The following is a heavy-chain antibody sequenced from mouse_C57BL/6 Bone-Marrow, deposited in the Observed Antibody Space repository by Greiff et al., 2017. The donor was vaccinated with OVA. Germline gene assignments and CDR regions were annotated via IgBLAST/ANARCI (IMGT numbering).Heavy chain of an antibody. V-gene: IGHV1-69*01. CDR3: ARGRDYDAV. J-gene: IGHJ1*03. CDR1: GYTFTSYW. CDR2: IDPSDSYT. D-gene: IGHD2-4*01. Sequence: QVQLKQPGAELVMPGASVKLSCKASGYTFTSYWMHWVKQRPGQGLEWIGEIDPSDSYTNYNQKFKGKSTLTVDKSSSTAYMQLSSLTSEDSAVYYCARGRDYDAVWGTGTTVTVSS.